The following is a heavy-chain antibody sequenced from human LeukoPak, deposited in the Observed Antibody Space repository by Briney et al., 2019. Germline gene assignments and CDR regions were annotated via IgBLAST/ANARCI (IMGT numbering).Heavy chain of an antibody. Sequence: PGGSLRLSCAASGFTFSTYSFNWVRQAPGKGLEWVSYINSGGTTIYYADSVRGRFTISRDNAKNSLYLQMNSLRDEDTAVYYCARADEDGHNLKRDCFHHWGQGTLVTVSS. D-gene: IGHD5-24*01. V-gene: IGHV3-48*02. J-gene: IGHJ1*01. CDR3: ARADEDGHNLKRDCFHH. CDR1: GFTFSTYS. CDR2: INSGGTTI.